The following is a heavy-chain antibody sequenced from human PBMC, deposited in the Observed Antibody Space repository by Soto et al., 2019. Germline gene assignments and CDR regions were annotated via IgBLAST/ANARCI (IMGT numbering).Heavy chain of an antibody. CDR3: ARSIAAAVDFDY. J-gene: IGHJ4*02. V-gene: IGHV1-18*01. D-gene: IGHD6-13*01. Sequence: QVQLVQSGAEVKKPGASVKVSCKASGYTFTSYGISWVRQAPGQGLEWMGWISAYNGNTNDAQKLQGRVTMTTDTSASTGYMELRSLRSDDTAVYFCARSIAAAVDFDYWGQGTLVTVSS. CDR1: GYTFTSYG. CDR2: ISAYNGNT.